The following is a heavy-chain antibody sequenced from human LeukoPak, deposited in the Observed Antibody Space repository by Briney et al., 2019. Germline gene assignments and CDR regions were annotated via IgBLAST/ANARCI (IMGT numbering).Heavy chain of an antibody. V-gene: IGHV5-51*01. CDR3: ARPYYYDSSGILFDY. Sequence: GESLKISCKGSGYSFTSYWTGWVRQMPGKGLEWMGIIYPGDSDTRYSPSFQGQVTISADKSISTAYLQWSSLKASDTAMYYCARPYYYDSSGILFDYWGQGTLVTVSS. J-gene: IGHJ4*02. CDR1: GYSFTSYW. CDR2: IYPGDSDT. D-gene: IGHD3-22*01.